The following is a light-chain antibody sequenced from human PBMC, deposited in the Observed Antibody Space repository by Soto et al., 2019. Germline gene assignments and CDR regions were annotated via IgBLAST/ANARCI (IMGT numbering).Light chain of an antibody. CDR2: RTS. CDR3: QQYNNWPRAT. J-gene: IGKJ4*01. CDR1: QSISSN. V-gene: IGKV3-15*01. Sequence: EIVMTQSPATLSVSPGERATLSCRASQSISSNLACYQQKPGQAPRLLMFRTSSRDTGFPARFSGSGSGTEFNLPISSLQSEDFGVYYCQQYNNWPRATFGGGTKVEIK.